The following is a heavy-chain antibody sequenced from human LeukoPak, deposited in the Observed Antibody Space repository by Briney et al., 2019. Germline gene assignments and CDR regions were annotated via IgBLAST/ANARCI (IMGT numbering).Heavy chain of an antibody. CDR3: ARSIAARRTHWFDP. V-gene: IGHV1-18*01. CDR1: GYTFTIYG. Sequence: ASVKVSCTASGYTFTIYGIRWVRQAPGQGLEWMGWISAYNGNTNYAQKLQGRVTMTTDTSTSTAYMELRSLRSDDTAVYYCARSIAARRTHWFDPWGQGTLVTVSS. D-gene: IGHD6-6*01. J-gene: IGHJ5*02. CDR2: ISAYNGNT.